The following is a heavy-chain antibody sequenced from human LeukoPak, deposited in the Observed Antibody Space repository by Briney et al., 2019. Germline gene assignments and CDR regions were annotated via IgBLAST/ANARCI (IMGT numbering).Heavy chain of an antibody. CDR2: INPSGGST. D-gene: IGHD2-2*02. J-gene: IGHJ6*03. V-gene: IGHV1-46*01. CDR1: GYTFTNYA. CDR3: ARVAAEVVGVPGAIGFGWLRRDYYYMDV. Sequence: GASVKVSCKASGYTFTNYAVNWVRQAPGEGLEWMGIINPSGGSTSYAQKFQGRVTMTRDMSTSTVYMELSSLRSEDTAVYYCARVAAEVVGVPGAIGFGWLRRDYYYMDVWGKGTTVTVSS.